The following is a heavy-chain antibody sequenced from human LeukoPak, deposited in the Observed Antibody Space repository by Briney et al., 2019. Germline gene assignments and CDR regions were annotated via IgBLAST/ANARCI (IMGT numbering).Heavy chain of an antibody. CDR1: GYTFTRYV. D-gene: IGHD6-6*01. CDR3: ARGLGKGIAARYFDY. J-gene: IGHJ4*02. V-gene: IGHV1-8*01. Sequence: ASVKDSCMASGYTFTRYVINWVRPATGQGLEWMGWMNPNSGNIGNAQIFQGRGTMTRNPSIRTEYMELSRLRSEDTAVYYCARGLGKGIAARYFDYWGQGTLVTVSS. CDR2: MNPNSGNI.